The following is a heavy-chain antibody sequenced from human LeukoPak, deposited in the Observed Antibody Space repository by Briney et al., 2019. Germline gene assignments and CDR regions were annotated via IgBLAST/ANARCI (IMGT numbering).Heavy chain of an antibody. CDR2: INPDSGGT. CDR1: AYTFTGYY. CDR3: AREGSGWYGNFDY. J-gene: IGHJ4*02. D-gene: IGHD6-19*01. V-gene: IGHV1-2*02. Sequence: ASVKVSFKASAYTFTGYYMHWVRQAPGQGLEWMGWINPDSGGTNYAQKSQGRVTMTRDTSISTAYMEVSRLRSDDTAVYYCAREGSGWYGNFDYWGQGTLVTVSS.